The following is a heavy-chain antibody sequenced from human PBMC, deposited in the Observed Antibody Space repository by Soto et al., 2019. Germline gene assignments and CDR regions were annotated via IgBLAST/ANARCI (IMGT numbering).Heavy chain of an antibody. CDR2: ISYDGRNK. J-gene: IGHJ4*02. CDR3: AKGLKETAMVLEY. Sequence: QVQLVESGGGVVQPGRSLRLSCAASGFTFSSYGMHWVRQSPVKGLEWVAVISYDGRNKYYADSVKGRFTISRDNSKNTLYLQKNSLRAEDTAVYYCAKGLKETAMVLEYWCQGTLFSVSS. CDR1: GFTFSSYG. D-gene: IGHD5-18*01. V-gene: IGHV3-30*18.